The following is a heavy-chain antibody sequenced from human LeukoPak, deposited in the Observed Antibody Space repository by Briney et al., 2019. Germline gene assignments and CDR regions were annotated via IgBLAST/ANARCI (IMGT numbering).Heavy chain of an antibody. CDR1: GGSFSGYY. J-gene: IGHJ5*02. CDR2: INHSGSA. CDR3: ARDPTAAGKGAWFDP. V-gene: IGHV4-34*01. Sequence: PSETLSLTCAVYGGSFSGYYWSWIRQPPGKGLEWIGEINHSGSANYNPSLKSRVTISADTSKNQFSLKLSSVAAADTAVYYCARDPTAAGKGAWFDPWGQGTLVTVSS. D-gene: IGHD6-13*01.